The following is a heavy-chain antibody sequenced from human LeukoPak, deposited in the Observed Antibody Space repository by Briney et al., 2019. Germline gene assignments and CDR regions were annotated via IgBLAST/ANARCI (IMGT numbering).Heavy chain of an antibody. D-gene: IGHD7-27*01. Sequence: SETLSLTCTVSGGSISSSSYYWGWIRQPPGKGLEWIGSIYYSGSTYYNPSLKSRVIISVDTSKNQFSLKLNSVTAADTAVYYCARLTLTGSLNWGQGSQVTVSS. CDR2: IYYSGST. V-gene: IGHV4-39*07. CDR1: GGSISSSSYY. J-gene: IGHJ4*02. CDR3: ARLTLTGSLN.